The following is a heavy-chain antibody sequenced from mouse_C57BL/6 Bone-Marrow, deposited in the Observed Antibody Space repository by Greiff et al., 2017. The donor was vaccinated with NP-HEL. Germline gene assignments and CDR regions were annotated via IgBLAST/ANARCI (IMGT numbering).Heavy chain of an antibody. CDR3: ARGIYPYAMDY. CDR2: ISYDGSN. V-gene: IGHV3-6*01. Sequence: EVHLVESGPGLVKPSQSLSLTCSVTGYSITSGYYWNWIRQFPGNKLEWMGYISYDGSNNYNPSLKNRISITRDTSKNQFFLKLNSVTTEDTATYYCARGIYPYAMDYWGQGTSVTVSS. D-gene: IGHD2-1*01. CDR1: GYSITSGYY. J-gene: IGHJ4*01.